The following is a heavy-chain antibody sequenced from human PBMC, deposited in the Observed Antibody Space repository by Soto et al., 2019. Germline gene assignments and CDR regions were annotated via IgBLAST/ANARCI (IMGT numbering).Heavy chain of an antibody. Sequence: QVQLQQWGAGPLRPLETLSLTGGVSGGSFGGYYWAWIRQSPGKGLEWIGEINDRGSINYNPSLKSRVSISVDTSKNHYSLNLRSVTAADTAVYYCARESHDILTGPPWVWYFDLWGRGTLVTVSS. V-gene: IGHV4-34*01. CDR3: ARESHDILTGPPWVWYFDL. CDR1: GGSFGGYY. D-gene: IGHD3-9*01. J-gene: IGHJ2*01. CDR2: INDRGSI.